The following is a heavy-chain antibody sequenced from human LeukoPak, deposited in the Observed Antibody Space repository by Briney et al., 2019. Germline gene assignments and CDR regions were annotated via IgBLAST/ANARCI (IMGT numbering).Heavy chain of an antibody. V-gene: IGHV3-74*01. CDR2: INSDGSST. Sequence: GGSLRLSCAASGFTFSSYWMHWVRQAPGKGLVWVSRINSDGSSTSYVDSVKGRFTVPRDNAKNTLYLQMNSLRAEDTAVYYCARVAAAGTLDYWGQGTLVTVSS. J-gene: IGHJ4*02. CDR1: GFTFSSYW. D-gene: IGHD6-13*01. CDR3: ARVAAAGTLDY.